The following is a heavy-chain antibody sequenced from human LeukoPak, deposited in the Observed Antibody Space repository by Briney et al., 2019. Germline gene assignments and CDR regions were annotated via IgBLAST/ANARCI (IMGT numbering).Heavy chain of an antibody. Sequence: PGGSLRLSCAASGFTFSTYDMHWVRQVTGKGLEWVSAIGTVDDTYYLGSVKGRFTISRENAKNVLYLQMSSLRVEDTAVYYCAREIRETVFTRHHYYGIDVWGQGTTATVSS. CDR2: IGTVDDT. J-gene: IGHJ6*02. CDR1: GFTFSTYD. D-gene: IGHD1-1*01. CDR3: AREIRETVFTRHHYYGIDV. V-gene: IGHV3-13*01.